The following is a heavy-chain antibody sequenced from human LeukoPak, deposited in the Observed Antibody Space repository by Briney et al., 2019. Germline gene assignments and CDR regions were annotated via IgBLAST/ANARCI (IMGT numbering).Heavy chain of an antibody. V-gene: IGHV1-69*04. J-gene: IGHJ6*02. Sequence: SVKVSCKASGGTFSSYAISWVRQAPGQGLEWMGRIIPILGIANYAQKFQGRVTITADKSTSTAYMELSSLRSEDTAVYYCASDYYDSSDYPDYYYYGMDVWGQGTTVTVSS. CDR2: IIPILGIA. CDR3: ASDYYDSSDYPDYYYYGMDV. D-gene: IGHD3-22*01. CDR1: GGTFSSYA.